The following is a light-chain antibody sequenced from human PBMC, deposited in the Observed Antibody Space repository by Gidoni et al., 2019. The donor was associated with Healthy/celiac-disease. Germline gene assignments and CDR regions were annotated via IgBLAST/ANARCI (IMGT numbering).Light chain of an antibody. CDR2: WAS. CDR3: QQYYSTPKT. J-gene: IGKJ1*01. V-gene: IGKV4-1*01. CDR1: QSVLYSSNNKNY. Sequence: DIVMTQSPDSLAVSLGERDTINCKSSQSVLYSSNNKNYLAWYQQKPGQPPKLLIYWASTRESGVPDRFSGSGVGTDFTLTISSLQAEDVAVYYCQQYYSTPKTFGQGTKVEIK.